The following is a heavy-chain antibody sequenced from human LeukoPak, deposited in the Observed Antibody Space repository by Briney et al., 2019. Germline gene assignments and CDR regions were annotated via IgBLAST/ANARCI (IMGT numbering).Heavy chain of an antibody. CDR3: AKNYGLGSYWGYLDY. Sequence: GGSLRLSCGASGFTFSSYAMSWVRQAPGRGLEWVSSISDNGGSTHYADSVKGRFTISRDNSKNTLYLQMNSLRAEDSAVYYCAKNYGLGSYWGYLDYRGQGTLVTVSS. V-gene: IGHV3-23*01. CDR2: ISDNGGST. J-gene: IGHJ4*02. CDR1: GFTFSSYA. D-gene: IGHD3-10*01.